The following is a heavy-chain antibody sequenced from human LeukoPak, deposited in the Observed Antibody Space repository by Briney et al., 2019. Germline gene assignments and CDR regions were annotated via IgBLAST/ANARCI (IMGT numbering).Heavy chain of an antibody. V-gene: IGHV3-48*01. CDR1: GFTFSSYS. CDR3: ASSFDYYYYYMDV. Sequence: GGSLRLSCAASGFTFSSYSMNWVGQAPGKGLEWVSYISSSSSTIYYADSVKGQFTISRDNAKNSLYLQMNSLRAEDTAVYYCASSFDYYYYYMDVWGKGTTLTVSS. J-gene: IGHJ6*03. CDR2: ISSSSSTI.